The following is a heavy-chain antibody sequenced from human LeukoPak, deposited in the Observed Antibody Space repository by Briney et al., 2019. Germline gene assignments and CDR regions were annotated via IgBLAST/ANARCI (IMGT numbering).Heavy chain of an antibody. CDR1: GFSLSTSGVG. J-gene: IGHJ4*02. D-gene: IGHD4-11*01. V-gene: IGHV2-5*01. Sequence: SGPTLVKPTQTLTLTCTLSGFSLSTSGVGVGWIRQPPGKALEWLALIYWNDDKRYSPSLKSRLTITKDTSKNQVVLTMTNMDPVDTATYYYARDYRLNTKYYFDYWGQGTLVTVFS. CDR3: ARDYRLNTKYYFDY. CDR2: IYWNDDK.